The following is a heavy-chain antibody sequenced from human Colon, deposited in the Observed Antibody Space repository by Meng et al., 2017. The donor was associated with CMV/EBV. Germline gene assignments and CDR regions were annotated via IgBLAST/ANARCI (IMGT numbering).Heavy chain of an antibody. J-gene: IGHJ6*02. CDR3: ARDQLARGVKPAGGLDV. Sequence: GGSLRLSCVGSGFTFNNYWMTWVRQAPGKGLEWVANIRHDAGNEQYYLGSVRGRFTISRDNARNSVYLQMNSLRADDTAVYFCARDQLARGVKPAGGLDVWGQGTTVTVSS. V-gene: IGHV3-7*01. CDR1: GFTFNNYW. D-gene: IGHD3-10*01. CDR2: IRHDAGNEQ.